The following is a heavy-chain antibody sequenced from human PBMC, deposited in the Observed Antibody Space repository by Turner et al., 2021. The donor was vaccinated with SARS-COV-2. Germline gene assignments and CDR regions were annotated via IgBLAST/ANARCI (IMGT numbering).Heavy chain of an antibody. D-gene: IGHD4-17*01. J-gene: IGHJ4*02. Sequence: EVQLLESGGGLVQPGGSLRLSCAASGFTFSSYAMSWVRQAPGKGLECVSAISGSGGSTYYADSVKGRFTISRDNSKNTLYLQMNSLRAEDTAVYYCAKDLWPYGDYARFDYCGQGTLVTVSS. CDR3: AKDLWPYGDYARFDY. V-gene: IGHV3-23*01. CDR1: GFTFSSYA. CDR2: ISGSGGST.